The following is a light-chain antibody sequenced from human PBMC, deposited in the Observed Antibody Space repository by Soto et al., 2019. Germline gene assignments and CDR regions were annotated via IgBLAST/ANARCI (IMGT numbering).Light chain of an antibody. V-gene: IGKV1-9*01. CDR3: QQLNSYPRT. CDR1: QGISSY. J-gene: IGKJ1*01. CDR2: DAS. Sequence: DIQLTQSPSFLSASVGDRVTITCRASQGISSYLAWYQQKPGKAPKVLIFDASPLQSGVPPRFSGSGSGTEFTLTISSLQPEDFASYYCQQLNSYPRTFGPGTKVQIK.